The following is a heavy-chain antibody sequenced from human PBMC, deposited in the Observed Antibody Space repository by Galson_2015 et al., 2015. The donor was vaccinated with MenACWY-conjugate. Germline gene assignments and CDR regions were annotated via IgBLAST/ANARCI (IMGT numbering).Heavy chain of an antibody. CDR2: IWTDGSNK. D-gene: IGHD2-2*01. V-gene: IGHV3-33*01. CDR1: GFTFSSYG. Sequence: SLRLSCAASGFTFSSYGMNWVRQAPGKGLEWVAVIWTDGSNKYSEDSVKGRFTISRDNSKNTPYLQMNSLSAEDTSVYYCARYYCCSTRSYFDCCGQRCLVPVSS. CDR3: ARYYCCSTRSYFDC. J-gene: IGHJ4*02.